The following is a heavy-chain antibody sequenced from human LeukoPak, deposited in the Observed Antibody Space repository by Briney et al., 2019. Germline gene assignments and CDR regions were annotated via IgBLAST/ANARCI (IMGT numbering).Heavy chain of an antibody. CDR3: ATGGNFYYSH. V-gene: IGHV3-33*08. D-gene: IGHD4-11*01. CDR2: AYGDGSSQ. Sequence: TGGSLRLSCAASGFTFSSYWMHWVRQAPGKGLEWVAVAYGDGSSQYYADSVKGRFSISKDISKNTLSLQMNSLRAEDTAVYSCATGGNFYYSHWGQGTLVTVSS. CDR1: GFTFSSYW. J-gene: IGHJ1*01.